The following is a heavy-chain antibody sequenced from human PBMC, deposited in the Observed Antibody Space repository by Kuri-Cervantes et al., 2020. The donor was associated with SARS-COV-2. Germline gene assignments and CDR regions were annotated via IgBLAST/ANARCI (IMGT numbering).Heavy chain of an antibody. CDR3: ARDLRDYYYYYVDV. CDR1: GFTFSSYS. D-gene: IGHD5/OR15-5a*01. J-gene: IGHJ6*03. CDR2: ISSSSSYI. V-gene: IGHV3-21*01. Sequence: GGSLRLSCAASGFTFSSYSMNWVRQAPGKGLEWVSSISSSSSYIYYADSVKGRFTISRDNAKNSLYLQMNSLRAEDTAVYYCARDLRDYYYYYVDVWGKGTTVTVSS.